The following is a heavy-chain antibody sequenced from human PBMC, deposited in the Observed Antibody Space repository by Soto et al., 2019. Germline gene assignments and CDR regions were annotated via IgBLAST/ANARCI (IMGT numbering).Heavy chain of an antibody. D-gene: IGHD2-2*01. CDR3: AKYKTPTSPHCLDY. J-gene: IGHJ4*02. CDR2: IFGSGANT. CDR1: GFTFSTYP. Sequence: PGGSLRLSCAASGFTFSTYPMGWVRQAPGQGLEWVSSIFGSGANTYYADSVKGRFTITRDNSKNTVYLQMNSLRAEDTAIYYCAKYKTPTSPHCLDYWGQGTLVTVSS. V-gene: IGHV3-23*01.